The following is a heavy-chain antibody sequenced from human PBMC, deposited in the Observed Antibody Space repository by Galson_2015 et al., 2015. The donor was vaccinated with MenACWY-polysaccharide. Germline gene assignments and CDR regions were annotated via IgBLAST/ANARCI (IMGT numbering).Heavy chain of an antibody. J-gene: IGHJ4*02. Sequence: SLRLSCAASGFTFTSYAMSWVRQAPGKGLEWVSAIRSSGANTYYADPVKGRFTISRDNSKNTLHLQMNSLRVEDTAVYYCARVQGGYSNDWHHPYYFDYWGQGTLVTVSS. CDR3: ARVQGGYSNDWHHPYYFDY. CDR2: IRSSGANT. V-gene: IGHV3-23*01. CDR1: GFTFTSYA. D-gene: IGHD6-13*01.